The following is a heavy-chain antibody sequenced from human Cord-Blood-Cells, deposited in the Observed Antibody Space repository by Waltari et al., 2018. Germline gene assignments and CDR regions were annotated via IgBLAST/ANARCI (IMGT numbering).Heavy chain of an antibody. CDR2: IYYSGST. CDR1: GGSISRHS. J-gene: IGHJ4*02. Sequence: QVQLQESGPGLVKPSETLSLTCTVSGGSISRHSWSWIRQPPGKGLEWIGYIYYSGSTNYNPSLKSRVTISVDTSKNQFSLKLSSVTAADTAVYYCAREGAADSLDYWGQGTLVTVSS. CDR3: AREGAADSLDY. V-gene: IGHV4-59*11. D-gene: IGHD6-13*01.